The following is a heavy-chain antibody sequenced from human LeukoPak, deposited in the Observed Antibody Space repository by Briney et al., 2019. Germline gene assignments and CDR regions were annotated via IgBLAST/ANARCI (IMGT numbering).Heavy chain of an antibody. CDR3: ARGTTGTTWWFDP. D-gene: IGHD1-1*01. V-gene: IGHV1-69*05. Sequence: VASVKVSCKASGGTFSRYAISWVRQAPGQGLEWMGGIIPIFGTANYAQKFQGGVTITTDESTSTAYMELSSLRSEDTAVYYCARGTTGTTWWFDPWGQGTLVTVSS. CDR2: IIPIFGTA. CDR1: GGTFSRYA. J-gene: IGHJ5*02.